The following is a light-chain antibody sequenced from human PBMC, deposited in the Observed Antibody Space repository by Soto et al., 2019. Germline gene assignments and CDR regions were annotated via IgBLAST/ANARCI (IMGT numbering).Light chain of an antibody. CDR3: QTWSTDIRV. J-gene: IGLJ3*02. CDR1: SGHNSYA. CDR2: LNSDGSH. Sequence: QSVLTQPPSASASLGASVKLTCTLSSGHNSYAIAWHQQQPEKGPRYLMKLNSDGSHSKGDGIPDRFSGSSSGSDRYLTISSLQSEDEAYYYCQTWSTDIRVFGGGTKLTVL. V-gene: IGLV4-69*01.